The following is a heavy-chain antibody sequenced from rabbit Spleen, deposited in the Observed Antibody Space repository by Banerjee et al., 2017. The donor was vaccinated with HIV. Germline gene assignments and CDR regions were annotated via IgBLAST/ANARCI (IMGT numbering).Heavy chain of an antibody. V-gene: IGHV1S45*01. CDR3: ARDAAGREDFNL. CDR1: GLDFSSSYW. J-gene: IGHJ4*01. D-gene: IGHD4-2*01. CDR2: IDVAKSNSQ. Sequence: QEQLVESGGGLVKPGASLTLTCKASGLDFSSSYWICWVRQAPGKGLEWIACIDVAKSNSQYYASWAKGRFTISRTSSTTVTLQKTSLTAADTATYFCARDAAGREDFNLWGPGTLVTVS.